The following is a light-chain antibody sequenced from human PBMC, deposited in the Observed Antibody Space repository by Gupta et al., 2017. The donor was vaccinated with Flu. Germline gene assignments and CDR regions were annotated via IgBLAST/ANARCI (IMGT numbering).Light chain of an antibody. CDR3: QQYNEYPYT. CDR2: KVS. CDR1: QSVSSW. Sequence: PSTLSASVGDKVTITCRASQSVSSWLAWYQQKPGKAPKVLIYKVSSVESGVPSRFSGSGSGTEFTLTISSRQPDDFATYYCQQYNEYPYTFGQGTXLEIK. V-gene: IGKV1-5*03. J-gene: IGKJ2*01.